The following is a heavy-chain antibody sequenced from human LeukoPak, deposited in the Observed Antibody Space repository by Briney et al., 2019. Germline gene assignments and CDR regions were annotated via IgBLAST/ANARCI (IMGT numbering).Heavy chain of an antibody. V-gene: IGHV3-30*04. D-gene: IGHD5-12*01. Sequence: GRSLRLSCAASGFIFSSHAMHWVRQAPGKGLEWVAGMTYNGSSVYYADPVKGRFTISRDNSKDTLYMQINSLRPDDTAIYYSAKDGDYSGFYGDEPFDIWGQGTVVTVSS. CDR1: GFIFSSHA. J-gene: IGHJ3*02. CDR3: AKDGDYSGFYGDEPFDI. CDR2: MTYNGSSV.